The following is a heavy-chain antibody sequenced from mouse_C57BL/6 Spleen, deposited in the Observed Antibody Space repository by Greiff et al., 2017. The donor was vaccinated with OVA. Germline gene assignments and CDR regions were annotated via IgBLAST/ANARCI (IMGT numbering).Heavy chain of an antibody. V-gene: IGHV6-6*01. CDR3: TPGGSSPHWYFDV. J-gene: IGHJ1*03. CDR2: IRNKANNHAT. D-gene: IGHD1-1*01. CDR1: GFTFSDAW. Sequence: EVKVVESGGGLVQPGGSMKLSCAASGFTFSDAWMDWVRQSPEKGLEWVAEIRNKANNHATYYAESVKGRFTISRDDSKSSVYLQMNSLRAEDTGIYYCTPGGSSPHWYFDVWGTGTTVTVSS.